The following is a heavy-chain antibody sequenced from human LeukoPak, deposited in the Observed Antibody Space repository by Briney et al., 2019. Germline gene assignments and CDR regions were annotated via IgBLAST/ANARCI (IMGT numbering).Heavy chain of an antibody. Sequence: GGSLRLSCAASGFTFSSYSMNWVRQAPGKGLEWVSYISSSSNTYYADSVKGRFTIARDNAKNSLYLQMNSLRAEDTAVYYCARDLGNYFDYWGQGTLVTVSS. CDR1: GFTFSSYS. J-gene: IGHJ4*02. CDR3: ARDLGNYFDY. CDR2: ISSSSNT. V-gene: IGHV3-48*01.